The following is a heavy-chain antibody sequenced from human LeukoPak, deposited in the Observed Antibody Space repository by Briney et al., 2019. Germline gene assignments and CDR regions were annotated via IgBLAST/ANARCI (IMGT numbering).Heavy chain of an antibody. J-gene: IGHJ6*03. Sequence: PSETLSLTCAVYGGSFSGYYWSWIRQPPGKGLEWIGEINHSGSTNYNPSLKSRVTISVDTSKNQFSLKLSSVTAADTAVYYCARGGIAARGRFYYYYYYMDVWGKGTTVTVSS. CDR3: ARGGIAARGRFYYYYYYMDV. V-gene: IGHV4-34*01. CDR1: GGSFSGYY. CDR2: INHSGST. D-gene: IGHD6-6*01.